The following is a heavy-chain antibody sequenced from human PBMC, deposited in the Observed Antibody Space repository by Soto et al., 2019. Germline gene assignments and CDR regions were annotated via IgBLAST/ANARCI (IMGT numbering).Heavy chain of an antibody. V-gene: IGHV4-31*03. D-gene: IGHD3-22*01. J-gene: IGHJ3*02. CDR2: IYYSGST. CDR1: GGSISSGGYY. Sequence: QVQLQESGPGLVKPSQTLSLTCTVSGGSISSGGYYWSWIRQHPGKGLEWIGYIYYSGSTYYNPSLKSRVTISVDTSENQFSLKLRSVTAADTAVYYCARDGYYDSSGYYYDSAFDIWGKGTMVTVSS. CDR3: ARDGYYDSSGYYYDSAFDI.